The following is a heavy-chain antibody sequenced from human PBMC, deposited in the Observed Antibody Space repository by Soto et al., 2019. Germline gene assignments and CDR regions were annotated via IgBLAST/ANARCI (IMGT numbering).Heavy chain of an antibody. J-gene: IGHJ4*02. D-gene: IGHD2-15*01. V-gene: IGHV4-34*01. CDR2: INHSGST. CDR3: ATGRAIGY. CDR1: GGSFSGYY. Sequence: QVQLQQWGAGLLKPSETLSLTCAVYGGSFSGYYWSWIRQPPGKGLEWIGEINHSGSTNYNPSLXSXVXXSVDTSKNQFSLKLSSVTAADTAVYYCATGRAIGYWGQGTLVTVSS.